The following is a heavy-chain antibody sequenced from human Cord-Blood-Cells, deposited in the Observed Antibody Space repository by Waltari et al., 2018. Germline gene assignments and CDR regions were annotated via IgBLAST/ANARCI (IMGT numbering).Heavy chain of an antibody. J-gene: IGHJ3*02. CDR1: GGTFRSYA. V-gene: IGHV1-69*01. CDR2: IIPIFGTA. D-gene: IGHD6-13*01. CDR3: ARGRYSSSWYRKSDAFDI. Sequence: QVQLVQSGAEVKKPGSSVKVSCKASGGTFRSYAISWVRPAPGQGLEWMGGIIPIFGTANYAQKFQGRVTITADESTSTAYMELSSLRSEDTAVYYCARGRYSSSWYRKSDAFDIWGQGTMVTVSS.